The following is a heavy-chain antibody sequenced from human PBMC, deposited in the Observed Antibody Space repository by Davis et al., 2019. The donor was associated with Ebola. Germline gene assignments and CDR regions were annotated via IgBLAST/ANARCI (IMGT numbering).Heavy chain of an antibody. CDR2: IDSDGSST. CDR1: GFNFSGYW. J-gene: IGHJ6*02. V-gene: IGHV3-74*01. CDR3: VRHSSSWYYYPMDV. D-gene: IGHD6-13*01. Sequence: HTGGSLRLSCAASGFNFSGYWMHWVRQAPGKGLVWVSRIDSDGSSTYYADSVKGRFTISRDNAKNTLYLQMNTLRAEDTAVYYCVRHSSSWYYYPMDVWGQGTTVTVSS.